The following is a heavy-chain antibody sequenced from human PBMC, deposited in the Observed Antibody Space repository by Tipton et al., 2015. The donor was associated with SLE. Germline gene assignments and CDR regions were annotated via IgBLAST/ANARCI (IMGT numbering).Heavy chain of an antibody. CDR2: ISSSSSYI. CDR3: ARDPGCSGGSCLQLQDAFDI. CDR1: GFTFSDYY. V-gene: IGHV3-11*06. Sequence: SLRLSCAASGFTFSDYYMSWIRQAPGKGLEWVSYISSSSSYIYYADSVKGRFTISRDNAKNSLYLQMNSLRAEDTAVYYCARDPGCSGGSCLQLQDAFDIWGQGTMVTVSS. J-gene: IGHJ3*02. D-gene: IGHD2-15*01.